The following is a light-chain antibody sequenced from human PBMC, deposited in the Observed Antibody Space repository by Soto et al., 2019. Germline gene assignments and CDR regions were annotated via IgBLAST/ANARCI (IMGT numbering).Light chain of an antibody. CDR3: QQYNTYFRT. CDR1: QNIDSW. V-gene: IGKV1-5*03. CDR2: KAS. Sequence: DVQMTQSPSTVSASVGDRVTITCRASQNIDSWLAWYQQKPGKAPKVLIYKASTLESGVPSRFSGSRSRTEFTLTINNLQPDDFATYHCQQYNTYFRTFGQGTKVEIK. J-gene: IGKJ1*01.